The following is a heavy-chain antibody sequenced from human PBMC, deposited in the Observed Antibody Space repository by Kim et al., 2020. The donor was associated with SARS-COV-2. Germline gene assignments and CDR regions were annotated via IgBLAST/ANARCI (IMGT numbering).Heavy chain of an antibody. Sequence: GGSLRLSCAASGFTFSSYAMSWVRQAPGKGLEWVSAISGTGITTYYADSVKGRFTISRDNSKNTLSLQMNSLRAEDTAVYYCAKDQRFGEGNWGQVTLVTVSS. CDR1: GFTFSSYA. D-gene: IGHD3-10*01. CDR2: ISGTGITT. V-gene: IGHV3-23*01. J-gene: IGHJ4*02. CDR3: AKDQRFGEGN.